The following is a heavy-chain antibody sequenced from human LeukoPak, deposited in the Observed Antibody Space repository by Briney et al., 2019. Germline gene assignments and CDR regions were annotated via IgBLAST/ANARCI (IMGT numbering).Heavy chain of an antibody. V-gene: IGHV4-61*02. CDR2: IYTRGNT. Sequence: SETLSLTCIVSAGSTSSGDYYCSWIRQPAGKGLEWIGRIYTRGNTNYNPSLRSRVTMSVDTSQNHFSLTLSSVTAADTAVYFCTKTYYDTKKPWAWGQGILVTVSS. J-gene: IGHJ5*02. CDR1: AGSTSSGDYY. D-gene: IGHD3-16*01. CDR3: TKTYYDTKKPWA.